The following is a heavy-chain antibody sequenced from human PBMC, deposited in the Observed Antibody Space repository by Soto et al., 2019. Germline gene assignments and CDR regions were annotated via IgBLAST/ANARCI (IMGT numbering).Heavy chain of an antibody. J-gene: IGHJ6*03. V-gene: IGHV3-23*01. CDR1: GFTFSSYA. CDR3: AKGFGATIKYYYYYMDV. D-gene: IGHD5-12*01. CDR2: ISGSGGST. Sequence: GGSLRLSCAASGFTFSSYAMSWVRQAPGKGLEWVSAISGSGGSTYYADSVKGRFTISRDNSKNTLYLQMNSLRAEDTAVYYCAKGFGATIKYYYYYMDVWGKGTTVTVSS.